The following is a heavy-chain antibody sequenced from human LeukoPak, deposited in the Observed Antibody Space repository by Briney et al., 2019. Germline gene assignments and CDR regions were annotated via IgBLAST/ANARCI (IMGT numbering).Heavy chain of an antibody. CDR3: ARHTGSGSSFDY. Sequence: PSETLSLTCTVSGGPISSYHWSWIRQPPGKGLEWIGYIYYSGSTNYNPSLKSRVTISVDTSKNQFSLKLSSVTAADTAVYYCARHTGSGSSFDYWGQGTLVTVSS. CDR2: IYYSGST. V-gene: IGHV4-59*08. J-gene: IGHJ4*02. CDR1: GGPISSYH. D-gene: IGHD3-10*01.